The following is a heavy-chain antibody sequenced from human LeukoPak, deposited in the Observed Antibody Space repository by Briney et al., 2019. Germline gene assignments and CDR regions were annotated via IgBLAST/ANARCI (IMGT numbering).Heavy chain of an antibody. CDR2: ISGGGSTI. D-gene: IGHD6-19*01. CDR3: ARDGYSSGWYRGAFDY. Sequence: PGGSLRLSCAASGFTFSDYYMSWIRQAPGKGLEWVSYISGGGSTIYYADSVKGRFTISRDNAKNSLYLQMNSLRAEDTAVYYCARDGYSSGWYRGAFDYWGQGTLVTVSS. CDR1: GFTFSDYY. V-gene: IGHV3-11*01. J-gene: IGHJ4*02.